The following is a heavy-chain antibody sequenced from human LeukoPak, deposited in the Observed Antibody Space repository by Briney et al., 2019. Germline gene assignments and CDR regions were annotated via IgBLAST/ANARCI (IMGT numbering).Heavy chain of an antibody. CDR2: IYTSGST. D-gene: IGHD3-22*01. J-gene: IGHJ4*02. V-gene: IGHV4-4*07. CDR3: ARDLNYYDSSGSLEYYFDY. Sequence: PSETLCLTCTVSGGSISSYYWSRIRQPAGKGLEWIERIYTSGSTNYNPSLKSRVTMSADTSKNQFSLKLSSVTAADTAVYYCARDLNYYDSSGSLEYYFDYWGQGTLVTVSS. CDR1: GGSISSYY.